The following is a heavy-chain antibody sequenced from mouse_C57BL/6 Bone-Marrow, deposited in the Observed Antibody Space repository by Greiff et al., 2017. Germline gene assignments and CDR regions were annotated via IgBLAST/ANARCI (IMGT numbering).Heavy chain of an antibody. CDR2: IYPGDGDT. CDR3: ARGYGNGAMDY. V-gene: IGHV1-80*01. Sequence: QVQLQQSGAELVKPGASVKISCKASGYAFSSYWMNWAKQRPGKGLEWIGQIYPGDGDTNYNGKFKGKATLTADKSSSTAYMQLSSLTSEDSAVYFCARGYGNGAMDYWGQGTSVTVSS. D-gene: IGHD2-1*01. CDR1: GYAFSSYW. J-gene: IGHJ4*01.